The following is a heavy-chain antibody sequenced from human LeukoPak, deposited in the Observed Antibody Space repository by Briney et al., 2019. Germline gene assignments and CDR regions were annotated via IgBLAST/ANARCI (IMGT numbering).Heavy chain of an antibody. D-gene: IGHD3-22*01. CDR3: ARGGSYYDSSGLYYMDV. Sequence: PSETLSLTCAVYGGSFSGYYWSWIRQPPGKGLEWIGEINHSGSTNYNPSLKSRVTISVDTSKNQFSLKLSSVTAADTAVYYCARGGSYYDSSGLYYMDVWGKGTTVTVSS. CDR1: GGSFSGYY. V-gene: IGHV4-34*01. J-gene: IGHJ6*03. CDR2: INHSGST.